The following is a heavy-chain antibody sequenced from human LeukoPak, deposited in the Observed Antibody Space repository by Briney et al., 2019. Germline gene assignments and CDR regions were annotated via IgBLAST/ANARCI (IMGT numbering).Heavy chain of an antibody. CDR1: GYSISSGYY. CDR3: ARQTGSGLFSLP. V-gene: IGHV4-38-2*02. J-gene: IGHJ4*02. D-gene: IGHD3-10*01. Sequence: SETLSLTCTVSGYSISSGYYWGWIRQPPGKGLEWIGSIYFSGGTYYNASLKGRVTISVDTSKNQFSLKLSSVTAADTAVYYCARQTGSGLFSLPGGQGTLVTVSS. CDR2: IYFSGGT.